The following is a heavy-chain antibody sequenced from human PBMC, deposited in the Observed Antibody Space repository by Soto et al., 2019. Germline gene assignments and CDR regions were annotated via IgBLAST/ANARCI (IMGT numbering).Heavy chain of an antibody. CDR3: ARGGYYDSSGYSPGDTDYYYYYGMDV. CDR2: IIPIFGTA. D-gene: IGHD3-22*01. Sequence: SVKVSSKASECTFSSYAISWVRQAPGQGLEWMRGIIPIFGTANYAQKFQGRVTITADESTSTAYMELSSLRSEDTAVYYCARGGYYDSSGYSPGDTDYYYYYGMDVWGQGTTVTVSS. V-gene: IGHV1-69*13. J-gene: IGHJ6*02. CDR1: ECTFSSYA.